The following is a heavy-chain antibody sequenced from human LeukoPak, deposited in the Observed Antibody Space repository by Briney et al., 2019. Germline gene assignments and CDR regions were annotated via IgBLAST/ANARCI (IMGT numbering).Heavy chain of an antibody. J-gene: IGHJ4*02. V-gene: IGHV3-11*06. CDR1: GLTFSDYY. CDR3: ASHGGHDYFDY. D-gene: IGHD5-12*01. Sequence: PGGSLRLSCAASGLTFSDYYMSWIRQAPGKGLEWVSYISSSSGYTKYADSVKGRFTISRDKAKNSLYLQMNSLRAEDTAVYYCASHGGHDYFDYWGQGTLVTVSS. CDR2: ISSSSGYT.